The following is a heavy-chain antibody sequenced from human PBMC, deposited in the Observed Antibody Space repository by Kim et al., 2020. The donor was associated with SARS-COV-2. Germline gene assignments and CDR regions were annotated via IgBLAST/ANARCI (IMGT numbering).Heavy chain of an antibody. V-gene: IGHV3-11*04. D-gene: IGHD5-12*01. J-gene: IGHJ4*02. CDR3: ARDWRGGYSH. CDR2: TK. Sequence: TKNYADPVKGRYTIPRDNAKNSLYLQMNSLRAEDTAVYYCARDWRGGYSHWGQGTLVTVSS.